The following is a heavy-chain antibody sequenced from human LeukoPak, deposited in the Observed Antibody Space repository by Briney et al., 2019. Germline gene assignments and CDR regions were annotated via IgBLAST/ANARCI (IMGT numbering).Heavy chain of an antibody. Sequence: ASVKLSCKVSGYTLTELSMHWVRQAPGKGLEWMGGFDPEDGETIYAQKFQGRVTMTEDTSTDTAYMELSSLRSEDTAVYYCATLPPEYYYDSSCYHNFDYWCQGTLVTVSS. CDR1: GYTLTELS. D-gene: IGHD3-22*01. J-gene: IGHJ4*02. CDR2: FDPEDGET. CDR3: ATLPPEYYYDSSCYHNFDY. V-gene: IGHV1-24*01.